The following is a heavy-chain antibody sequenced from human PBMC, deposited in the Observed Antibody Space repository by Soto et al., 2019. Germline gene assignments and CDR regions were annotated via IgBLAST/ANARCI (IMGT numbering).Heavy chain of an antibody. J-gene: IGHJ6*02. CDR3: ATDLRSDYYYDASGYFSGYYAMDV. V-gene: IGHV3-23*01. CDR2: ISYSGGNT. CDR1: GFTFRSSA. Sequence: EVQLLESGGGLVQPGGSLRLSCAASGFTFRSSAMSWVRQAPGKGLEWVSSISYSGGNTYYADSVKGRFTIDRDNSKNPLYLQMNTLRDEYTVIYCCATDLRSDYYYDASGYFSGYYAMDVWGQGTTVTVSS. D-gene: IGHD3-22*01.